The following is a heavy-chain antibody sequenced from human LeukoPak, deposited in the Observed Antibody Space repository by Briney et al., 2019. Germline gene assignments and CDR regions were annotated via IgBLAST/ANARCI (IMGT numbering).Heavy chain of an antibody. D-gene: IGHD3-9*01. V-gene: IGHV1-2*02. CDR2: INPNSGGT. CDR1: GYIVTDYY. Sequence: ASVKVSCRALGYIVTDYYIYWVRQAPGQGLEWMGWINPNSGGTNYAQKFQGTVTMTRDTSISTAYMELTRLRSDDTAVYYCARERGNYDILTDYYEGNGFDPWGQGTLVTVSS. CDR3: ARERGNYDILTDYYEGNGFDP. J-gene: IGHJ5*02.